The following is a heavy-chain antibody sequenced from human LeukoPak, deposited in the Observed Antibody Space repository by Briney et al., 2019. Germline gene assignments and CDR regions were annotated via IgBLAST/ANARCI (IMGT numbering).Heavy chain of an antibody. V-gene: IGHV5-51*01. CDR1: GYSFTSYW. CDR2: IYPGDSDT. J-gene: IGHJ3*02. Sequence: GESLKISCKGSGYSFTSYWIGWVRQMPGKGLEGMGIIYPGDSDTRYSPSFQGQVPISAEKSISTAYLQWSRLKASDTALYYCARHRMAKLGAFAIWGQGPMVTVSS. D-gene: IGHD5-24*01. CDR3: ARHRMAKLGAFAI.